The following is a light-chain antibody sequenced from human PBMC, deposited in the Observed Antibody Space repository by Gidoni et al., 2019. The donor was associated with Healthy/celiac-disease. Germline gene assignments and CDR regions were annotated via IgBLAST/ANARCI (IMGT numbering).Light chain of an antibody. CDR1: QSVSSSY. CDR3: QQYGSSPPLT. V-gene: IGKV3-20*01. Sequence: EIVFTQSPGTLSLSPGERATLSCRASQSVSSSYLAWYQQKPGQAPRLLIYGGSSRAPGIPDRYSGSGSGTDITLTISRLEAEDCAVNLCQQYGSSPPLTFGGGTKVEIK. J-gene: IGKJ4*01. CDR2: GGS.